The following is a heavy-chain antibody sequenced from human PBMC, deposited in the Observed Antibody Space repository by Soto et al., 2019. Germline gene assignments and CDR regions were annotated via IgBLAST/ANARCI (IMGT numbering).Heavy chain of an antibody. V-gene: IGHV4-34*01. CDR1: GGSFSGYY. CDR2: INHSGST. D-gene: IGHD1-26*01. CDR3: ARIPLPKWELPRMRVVGAFDI. J-gene: IGHJ3*02. Sequence: YAVYGGSFSGYYWSWIRQPPGKGLEWIGEINHSGSTNYNPSLKSRVTISVDTSKNKFSLKLSSVTAADTAVYYRARIPLPKWELPRMRVVGAFDIWGQGTMVTVSS.